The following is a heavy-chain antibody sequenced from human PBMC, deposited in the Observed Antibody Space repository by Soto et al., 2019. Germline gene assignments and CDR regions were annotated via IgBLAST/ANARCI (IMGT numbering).Heavy chain of an antibody. CDR3: ARVVAAMGLDY. J-gene: IGHJ4*02. CDR1: GFTFSSYS. Sequence: EVQLVESGGGLVQPGGSLGLSCAASGFTFSSYSMNWVRQAPGKGLEWVSYISSSSSYIYYADSVKGRFTISRDNAKNSLYLQMNSLRAEDTAVYYCARVVAAMGLDYWGQGTLVTVSS. CDR2: ISSSSSYI. V-gene: IGHV3-21*05. D-gene: IGHD5-18*01.